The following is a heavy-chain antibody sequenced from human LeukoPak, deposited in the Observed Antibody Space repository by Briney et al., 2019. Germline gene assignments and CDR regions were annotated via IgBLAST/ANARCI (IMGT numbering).Heavy chain of an antibody. CDR3: VKDGGRSGSGSYYTDAFDI. V-gene: IGHV3-64D*06. J-gene: IGHJ3*02. D-gene: IGHD3-10*01. Sequence: GGSLRLSCSASGFTFSSYAMHWVRQAPGKGLEYVSAISSNGGSTYYADSVKGRFTISRDNSKNTLCLQMSSLRAEDTAVYYCVKDGGRSGSGSYYTDAFDIWGQGTMVTVSS. CDR2: ISSNGGST. CDR1: GFTFSSYA.